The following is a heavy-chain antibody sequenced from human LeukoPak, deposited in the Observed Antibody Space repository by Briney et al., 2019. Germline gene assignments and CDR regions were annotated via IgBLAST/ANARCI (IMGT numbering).Heavy chain of an antibody. V-gene: IGHV1-69*13. Sequence: GASVKVSCKASGYTFTGYYIHWVRQAPGQGLEWMGGIIPIFGTANYAQKFQGRVTITADESTSTAYMELSSLRSEDTAVYYCASGRSSGFGVVITHFDYWGQGTLVTVSS. CDR2: IIPIFGTA. J-gene: IGHJ4*02. CDR1: GYTFTGYY. CDR3: ASGRSSGFGVVITHFDY. D-gene: IGHD3-3*01.